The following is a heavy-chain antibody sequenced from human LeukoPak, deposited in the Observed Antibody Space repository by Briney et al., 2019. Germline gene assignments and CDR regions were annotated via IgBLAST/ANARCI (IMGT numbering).Heavy chain of an antibody. V-gene: IGHV3-23*01. CDR2: ISGSGGST. J-gene: IGHJ3*02. D-gene: IGHD2-15*01. CDR3: AKDRYVVVVAATGAFDI. CDR1: GFTFSSYG. Sequence: GGSLRLSCAASGFTFSSYGMSWVRQAPGKGLEWVSAISGSGGSTYYADSVKGRFTISRDNSKNTLYLQMNSLRAEDTAVYYCAKDRYVVVVAATGAFDIWGQGTMVTVSS.